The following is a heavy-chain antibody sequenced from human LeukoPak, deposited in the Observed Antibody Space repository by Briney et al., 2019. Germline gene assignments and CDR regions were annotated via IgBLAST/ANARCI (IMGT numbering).Heavy chain of an antibody. CDR2: ISSSSSYI. CDR3: ARDLIVVVPAATGHYYYYYGMDV. V-gene: IGHV3-21*01. J-gene: IGHJ6*04. Sequence: GGSLRLSCAASGFTFSSYSMNWVRRAPGKELEWVSSISSSSSYIYYADSVKGRFTISRDNAKNSLYLQMNSLRAEDTAVYYCARDLIVVVPAATGHYYYYYGMDVWGKGTTVTVSS. D-gene: IGHD2-2*01. CDR1: GFTFSSYS.